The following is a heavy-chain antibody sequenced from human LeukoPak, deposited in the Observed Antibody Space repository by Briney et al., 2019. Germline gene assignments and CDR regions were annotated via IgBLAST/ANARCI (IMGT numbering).Heavy chain of an antibody. Sequence: GGSLRLSCAASGFTFSSYSMNWVRQAPGKGLEWVSSISSSSSYIYYADSVKGRFTISRDNAKNSLYLQMNSLRAEDTAVYYCARLGCSSTSCYTGYYYYYYMDVWGKGTTVTVSS. CDR3: ARLGCSSTSCYTGYYYYYYMDV. V-gene: IGHV3-21*01. CDR2: ISSSSSYI. J-gene: IGHJ6*03. CDR1: GFTFSSYS. D-gene: IGHD2-2*02.